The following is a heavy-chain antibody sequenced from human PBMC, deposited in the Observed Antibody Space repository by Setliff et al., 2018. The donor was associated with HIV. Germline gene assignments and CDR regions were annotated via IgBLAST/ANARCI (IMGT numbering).Heavy chain of an antibody. CDR1: GTSITDSFYH. CDR2: IYTTQTT. D-gene: IGHD7-27*01. J-gene: IGHJ5*02. V-gene: IGHV4-61*05. CDR3: ARAVNYWGLLSWFDP. Sequence: NPSETLSLTCTVSGTSITDSFYHWSWIRQSPGKGLEWIGYIYTTQTTKYNPSLKSRVTISVDTSKNQFSLKLRSVTAADTAVYYCARAVNYWGLLSWFDPWGQGTLVTVSS.